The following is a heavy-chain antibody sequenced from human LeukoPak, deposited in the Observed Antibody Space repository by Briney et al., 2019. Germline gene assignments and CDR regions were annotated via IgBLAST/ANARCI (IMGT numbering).Heavy chain of an antibody. Sequence: GGSLRPSCAASGLTVSSNSMSWVRQAPGKGLEWVSVIYSGGSTYYADSVKGRFTISRDNSKNTLYLQMNSLRAEDTAVYYCARDLLGYNWNYWGQGTLVTVSS. CDR2: IYSGGST. V-gene: IGHV3-53*01. J-gene: IGHJ4*02. CDR1: GLTVSSNS. CDR3: ARDLLGYNWNY. D-gene: IGHD1-20*01.